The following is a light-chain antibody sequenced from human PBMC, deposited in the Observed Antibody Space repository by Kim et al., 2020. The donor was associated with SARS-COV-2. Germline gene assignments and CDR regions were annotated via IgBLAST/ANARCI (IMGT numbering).Light chain of an antibody. V-gene: IGLV2-14*01. CDR1: SSDVGRYNY. CDR2: DVS. Sequence: LTQPASVSGSPGQSITISCTGTSSDVGRYNYVSWFQQHPGKAPKLIIYDVSKRPSGVSNRFSGSKSGNTASLTISGLQAEDDADYFCGSYTTSITWVFGGGTQLTVL. J-gene: IGLJ3*02. CDR3: GSYTTSITWV.